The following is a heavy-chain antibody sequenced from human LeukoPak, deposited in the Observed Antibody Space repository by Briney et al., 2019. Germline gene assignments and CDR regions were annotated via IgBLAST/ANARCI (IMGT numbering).Heavy chain of an antibody. CDR2: IYYSGST. J-gene: IGHJ4*02. D-gene: IGHD3-16*01. V-gene: IGHV4-31*03. Sequence: SQPLSLTCTVSGGSISSGGYYWSWIRQHPGKGLEWIGYIYYSGSTYYNPSLKSRVTISVDTSKNQFSLKLSSVTAADTAVYYCARGMGDYVWGSFPGSWGQGTLVTVSS. CDR3: ARGMGDYVWGSFPGS. CDR1: GGSISSGGYY.